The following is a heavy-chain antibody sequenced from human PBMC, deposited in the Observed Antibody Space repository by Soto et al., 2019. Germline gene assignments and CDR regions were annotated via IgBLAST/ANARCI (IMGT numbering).Heavy chain of an antibody. V-gene: IGHV5-51*01. Sequence: GESLKISCKASGFTFSSYSLGWVRHMPGKGLQWMGNIFSSDSSAKYSPSFVGQVTISVDRSINTAYLQWSSLKASDTAIYYCASWRGSSWFDYWGPGTLVTVSS. CDR2: IFSSDSSA. CDR1: GFTFSSYS. D-gene: IGHD2-2*01. CDR3: ASWRGSSWFDY. J-gene: IGHJ4*02.